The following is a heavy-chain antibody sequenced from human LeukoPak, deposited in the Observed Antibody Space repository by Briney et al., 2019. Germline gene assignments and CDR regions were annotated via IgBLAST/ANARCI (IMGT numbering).Heavy chain of an antibody. CDR2: ISYDGSNK. V-gene: IGHV3-30*01. CDR3: ARDDNTWYYYYYMDV. D-gene: IGHD1-14*01. J-gene: IGHJ6*03. CDR1: GFTFSSYA. Sequence: GGSLRLSCAASGFTFSSYAMHWVRQAPGKGLEWVAVISYDGSNKYYADSVKGRFTISRDNSKNTLYLQMNSLRAEDTAVYYCARDDNTWYYYYYMDVWGKGTTVTVSS.